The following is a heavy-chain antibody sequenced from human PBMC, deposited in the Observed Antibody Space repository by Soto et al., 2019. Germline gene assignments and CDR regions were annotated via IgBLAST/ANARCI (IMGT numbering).Heavy chain of an antibody. J-gene: IGHJ4*02. V-gene: IGHV3-30*18. D-gene: IGHD3-10*01. CDR2: ISYDGSNK. Sequence: GGSLRLSCAASGFTFSSYGMHWVRQAPGKGLEWVAVISYDGSNKYYADSVKGRFTISRDNSKNTLYLQMNSLRAEDTAVYYCAKDPGNYLVDYYFDYWGQGTLVTVSS. CDR3: AKDPGNYLVDYYFDY. CDR1: GFTFSSYG.